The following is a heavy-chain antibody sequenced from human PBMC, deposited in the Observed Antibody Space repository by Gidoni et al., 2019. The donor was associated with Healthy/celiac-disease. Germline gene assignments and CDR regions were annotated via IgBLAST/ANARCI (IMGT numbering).Heavy chain of an antibody. J-gene: IGHJ4*02. CDR2: ISYDGSNK. V-gene: IGHV3-30-3*01. D-gene: IGHD3-10*01. CDR3: ARDWTAGITMVRGVTFDY. Sequence: GVRQAPGKGLEWVAVISYDGSNKYYADSVKGRFTISRDNSKNTLYLQMNSLRAEDTAVYYCARDWTAGITMVRGVTFDYWGQGTLVTVSS.